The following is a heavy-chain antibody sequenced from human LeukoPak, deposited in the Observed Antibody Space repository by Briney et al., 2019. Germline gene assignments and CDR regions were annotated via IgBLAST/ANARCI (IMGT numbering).Heavy chain of an antibody. V-gene: IGHV3-33*01. CDR3: ARDFSTLGATGDAFDI. CDR2: IWYDGSNK. CDR1: GFTFSSYG. J-gene: IGHJ3*02. Sequence: PGGSLRLSCAASGFTFSSYGMHWVRQAPGKGLEWVAVIWYDGSNKYYADSEKGRFTISRDNSKNTLYLQMNSLRAEDTAVYYCARDFSTLGATGDAFDIWGQGTMVTVSS. D-gene: IGHD1-26*01.